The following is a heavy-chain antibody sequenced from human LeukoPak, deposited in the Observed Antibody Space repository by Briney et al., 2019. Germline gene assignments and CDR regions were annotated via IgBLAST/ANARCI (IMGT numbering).Heavy chain of an antibody. D-gene: IGHD3-16*01. CDR3: ARGRGSYGMDV. J-gene: IGHJ6*02. V-gene: IGHV3-48*03. CDR2: ISSSGRTI. Sequence: PGGSLRLSCAASGFTFSNYEMNWVRQAPGKGLEWVSYISSSGRTIYYADPVRGRFTISRDNAKNSLYLQMNSLRAEDTAVYYCARGRGSYGMDVWGQGTTVTVSS. CDR1: GFTFSNYE.